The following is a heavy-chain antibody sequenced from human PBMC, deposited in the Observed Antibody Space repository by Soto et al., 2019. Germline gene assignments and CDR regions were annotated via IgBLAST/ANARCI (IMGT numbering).Heavy chain of an antibody. D-gene: IGHD1-1*01. CDR2: ISAHNGNT. V-gene: IGHV1-18*01. Sequence: QVHLVQSGAEVKKPGASVKVSCKASGYTFTSYGITWVRQAPGQGLEWMGWISAHNGNTDYAQKLQGRVIVTRDTSTSPAYMALRSLRSADTTVSYCARGRYGDYWGQGAVVTVSS. J-gene: IGHJ4*02. CDR1: GYTFTSYG. CDR3: ARGRYGDY.